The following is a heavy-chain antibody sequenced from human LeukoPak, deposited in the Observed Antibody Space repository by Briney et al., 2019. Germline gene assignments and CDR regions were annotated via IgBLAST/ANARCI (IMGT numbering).Heavy chain of an antibody. CDR1: GGSISSSSYY. CDR3: ARGSPDFWSGYYLFDY. Sequence: SETLSLTCTVSGGSISSSSYYWGWIRQPPGKGLEWIGSIYYSGSTYYNPSLKSRVTISVDTSKNQFSLKLGSVTAADTAVYYCARGSPDFWSGYYLFDYWGQGTLVTVSS. CDR2: IYYSGST. D-gene: IGHD3-3*01. V-gene: IGHV4-39*01. J-gene: IGHJ4*02.